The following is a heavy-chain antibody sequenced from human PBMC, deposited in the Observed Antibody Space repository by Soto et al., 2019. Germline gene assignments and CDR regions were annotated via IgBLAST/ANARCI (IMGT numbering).Heavy chain of an antibody. CDR1: GGSISSGDYY. V-gene: IGHV4-30-4*01. Sequence: PSETLSLTCTVSGGSISSGDYYWSWIRQPPGKGLEWIGYIYYSGSTYYNPSLKSRVTISVDTSKNQFSLKLSSVTAADTAVYYCAREENYYDSSGYYPTRFFDYWGQGTLVTVSS. D-gene: IGHD3-22*01. CDR2: IYYSGST. CDR3: AREENYYDSSGYYPTRFFDY. J-gene: IGHJ4*02.